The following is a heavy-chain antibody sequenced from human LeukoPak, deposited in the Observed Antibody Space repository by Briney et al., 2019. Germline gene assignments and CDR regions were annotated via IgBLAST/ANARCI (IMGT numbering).Heavy chain of an antibody. J-gene: IGHJ4*02. D-gene: IGHD3-22*01. CDR1: GGTFSSYA. Sequence: SVRVSCKASGGTFSSYAISWVRQAPGQGLEWMGGIIPSFGTANYAQKFQGRVTITTDESTSTAYMELSSLRSEDTAVYYCATTYYYDSSGYYSYYFDYWGQGTLVTVSP. CDR2: IIPSFGTA. V-gene: IGHV1-69*05. CDR3: ATTYYYDSSGYYSYYFDY.